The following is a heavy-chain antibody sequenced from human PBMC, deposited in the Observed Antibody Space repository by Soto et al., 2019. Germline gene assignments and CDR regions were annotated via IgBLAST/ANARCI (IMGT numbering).Heavy chain of an antibody. CDR1: GYTFTSYG. V-gene: IGHV1-18*04. J-gene: IGHJ6*02. Sequence: QVQLVQSGAEVKKPGASVKVSCKASGYTFTSYGISWVRQAPGQGLEWMGWISAYNGNTNYAQKLQNRGIMNSDTATRTAYMELRIMRSDDTDVNYCARDNEDYWSRYLDKYYCGMDVRGQGTTGTDSS. CDR3: ARDNEDYWSRYLDKYYCGMDV. D-gene: IGHD3-3*01. CDR2: ISAYNGNT.